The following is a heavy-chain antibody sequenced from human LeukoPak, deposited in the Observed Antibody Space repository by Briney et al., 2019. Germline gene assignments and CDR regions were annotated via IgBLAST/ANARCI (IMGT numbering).Heavy chain of an antibody. CDR2: ISWNSGSI. CDR1: GFTFDDYA. V-gene: IGHV3-9*01. Sequence: GRSLRLSCAASGFTFDDYAMHWVRQAPGKGLEWVSGISWNSGSIGYADSVKGRFTISRDNAKNSLYLQMNSLRAEDTAVYYCAKDRKTDWSDYWGQGTLVTVSS. J-gene: IGHJ4*02. D-gene: IGHD3-9*01. CDR3: AKDRKTDWSDY.